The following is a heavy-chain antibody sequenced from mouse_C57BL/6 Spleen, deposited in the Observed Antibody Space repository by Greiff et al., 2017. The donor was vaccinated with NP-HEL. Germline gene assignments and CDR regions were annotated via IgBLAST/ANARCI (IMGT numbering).Heavy chain of an antibody. CDR2: ISSGSSTI. D-gene: IGHD2-2*01. J-gene: IGHJ3*01. V-gene: IGHV5-17*01. CDR1: GFTFSDYG. CDR3: ARREGYDRAWFAD. Sequence: EVKLVESGGGLVKPGGSLKLSCAASGFTFSDYGMHWVRQAPEKGLEWVAYISSGSSTIYYADTVKGRFTISRDNAKNTLFLQMTSLRSEDTAMYYCARREGYDRAWFADWGQGTLVTVSA.